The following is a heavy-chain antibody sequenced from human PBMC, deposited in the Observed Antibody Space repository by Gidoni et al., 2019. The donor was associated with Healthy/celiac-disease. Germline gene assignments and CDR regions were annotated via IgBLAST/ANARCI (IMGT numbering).Heavy chain of an antibody. CDR1: GFTFSSYG. Sequence: QVQLVESGGGVVQPGRSLSLVCAASGFTFSSYGMHWVRQAPGKGLEWLAVISYDGSNKYYADSVKGRFTISRDNSKNTLYLQMNSRRAEDTAVYYCANPYCSSTSCSELDYWGQGTLVTVSS. V-gene: IGHV3-30*18. CDR3: ANPYCSSTSCSELDY. J-gene: IGHJ4*02. CDR2: ISYDGSNK. D-gene: IGHD2-2*01.